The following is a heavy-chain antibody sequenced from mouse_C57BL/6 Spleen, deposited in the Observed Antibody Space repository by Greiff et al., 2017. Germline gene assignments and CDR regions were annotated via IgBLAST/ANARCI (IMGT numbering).Heavy chain of an antibody. D-gene: IGHD1-1*01. J-gene: IGHJ2*01. CDR3: ARSGDYGSSRDFDY. CDR2: IYPGDGDT. Sequence: QVQLQQSGPELVKPGASVKISCKASGYAFSSSWMNWVKQRPGKGLEWIGRIYPGDGDTKYKGKFKGKATLTADKSSSTAYMQLSSLTSEDSAVYVCARSGDYGSSRDFDYWGQGTTLTVAS. V-gene: IGHV1-82*01. CDR1: GYAFSSSW.